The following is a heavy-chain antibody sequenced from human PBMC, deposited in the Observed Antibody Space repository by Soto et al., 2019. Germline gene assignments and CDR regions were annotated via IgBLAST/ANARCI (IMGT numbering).Heavy chain of an antibody. J-gene: IGHJ4*02. Sequence: QVQLVESGGGVVQPGRSLRLSCAASGFTFSSYGMHWVRQAPGKGLEWVAVISYDGSNKYYADSVKGRFTISRDNSKNTVYMQMNSLRAEDTAVYYCAKAMGNGWLSGDYWGQGTLVTVSS. CDR1: GFTFSSYG. D-gene: IGHD1-1*01. V-gene: IGHV3-30*18. CDR3: AKAMGNGWLSGDY. CDR2: ISYDGSNK.